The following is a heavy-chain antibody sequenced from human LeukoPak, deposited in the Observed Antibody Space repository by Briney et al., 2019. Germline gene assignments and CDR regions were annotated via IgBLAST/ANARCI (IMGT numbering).Heavy chain of an antibody. CDR1: GGSKNNYF. J-gene: IGHJ4*02. V-gene: IGHV4-59*01. CDR2: IHDSGRS. D-gene: IGHD3-3*01. Sequence: PSETLSLNCTVSGGSKNNYFWTWMRQTPLKSLEWIGYIHDSGRSYFNPSLKSRLFMSIDTSRNQFSLNLRSATAADTAVYFCARGVNDNFWSGYYLDFWGQGILVTVSS. CDR3: ARGVNDNFWSGYYLDF.